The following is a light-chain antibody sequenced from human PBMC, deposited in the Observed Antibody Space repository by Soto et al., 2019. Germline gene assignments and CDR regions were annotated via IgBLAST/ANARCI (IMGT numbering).Light chain of an antibody. J-gene: IGLJ2*01. CDR3: CSYAGRSTWDVV. Sequence: QAVVTQPPSVSGAPGQRVTISCTGSSSNIGAHYDVHWYQQLPGTAPKLLIYGNSNRPSGVPDRFSGSKSGTSASLTISGLQTEDEADYYCCSYAGRSTWDVVFGGGTKLTVL. CDR2: GNS. CDR1: SSNIGAHYD. V-gene: IGLV1-40*01.